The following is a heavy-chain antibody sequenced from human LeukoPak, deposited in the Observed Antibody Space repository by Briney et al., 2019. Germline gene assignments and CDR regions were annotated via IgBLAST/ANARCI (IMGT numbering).Heavy chain of an antibody. V-gene: IGHV5-10-1*01. CDR2: IDPSDSNT. Sequence: GESLKISCKGSGYSFTSYWISWVRQMPGKGLEWMGRIDPSDSNTNYSPSFQGHVTISADKSISTAYLQWSSLKASDTAMYYCARPAGSSSRSFDYWGREPWSPSPQ. D-gene: IGHD6-6*01. CDR3: ARPAGSSSRSFDY. CDR1: GYSFTSYW. J-gene: IGHJ4*02.